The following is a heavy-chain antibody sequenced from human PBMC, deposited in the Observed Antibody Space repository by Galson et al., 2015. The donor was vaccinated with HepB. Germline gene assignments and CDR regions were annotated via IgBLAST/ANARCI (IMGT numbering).Heavy chain of an antibody. J-gene: IGHJ6*02. V-gene: IGHV3-15*07. Sequence: SLRLSCAASGFTFSNAWMNWVRQAPGKGLEWVGRIKSKTDGGTTDYAAPVKGRFTISRDDSKNTLYLQMNSLKTEDTAVYYCTTEGDIAAAGIDYYYYGMDVWGQGTTVTVSS. D-gene: IGHD6-13*01. CDR3: TTEGDIAAAGIDYYYYGMDV. CDR2: IKSKTDGGTT. CDR1: GFTFSNAW.